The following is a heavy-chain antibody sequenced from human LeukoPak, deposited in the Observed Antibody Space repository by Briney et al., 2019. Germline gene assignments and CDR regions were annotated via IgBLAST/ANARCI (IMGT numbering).Heavy chain of an antibody. J-gene: IGHJ4*02. CDR3: ARDNYGIGDY. CDR2: VNPNSGGT. Sequence: ASVKVSCKASGYTFTGHYIHWVRQAPGQGLEWMGWVNPNSGGTNYAQKFQGRVTMTRDTSITTAYMDLSSLRSDDTAVYYCARDNYGIGDYWGQGTLVTVSS. D-gene: IGHD4-11*01. CDR1: GYTFTGHY. V-gene: IGHV1-2*02.